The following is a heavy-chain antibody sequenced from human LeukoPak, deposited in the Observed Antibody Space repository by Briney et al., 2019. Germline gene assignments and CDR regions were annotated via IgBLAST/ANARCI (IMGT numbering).Heavy chain of an antibody. Sequence: YGPALVKPTQTLTLTCTFSGFSLSTSKMRVSWIRQPPGKALERLARIDWDDDKYYSTSLKTRLTISKDTSKNQVVLTMTNMDPVDTATYFCARSTYCGGDCPFDYWGQGTLVTVSS. D-gene: IGHD2-21*02. V-gene: IGHV2-70*04. CDR3: ARSTYCGGDCPFDY. CDR2: IDWDDDK. J-gene: IGHJ4*02. CDR1: GFSLSTSKMR.